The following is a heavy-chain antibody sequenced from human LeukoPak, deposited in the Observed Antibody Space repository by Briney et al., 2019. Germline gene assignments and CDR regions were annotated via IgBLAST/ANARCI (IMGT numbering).Heavy chain of an antibody. CDR1: GFSFSRQW. J-gene: IGHJ4*02. CDR2: ISSDGSRA. Sequence: PGGSLRLSCAASGFSFSRQWMHWVRQDPGRGLVWLSVISSDGSRAIYADSVKGRFTISRDNAKNTLSLQMNSLRAEDTAIYFCARDLYCGGNCYPYYLDNWGRGSLVTVSS. CDR3: ARDLYCGGNCYPYYLDN. D-gene: IGHD2-21*02. V-gene: IGHV3-74*01.